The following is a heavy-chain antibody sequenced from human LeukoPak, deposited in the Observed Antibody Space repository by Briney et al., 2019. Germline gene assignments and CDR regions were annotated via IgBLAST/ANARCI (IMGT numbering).Heavy chain of an antibody. Sequence: PGGSLRLSCAASGFIFSDYGIHWVRQAPGKGLEWVTFIRYDGITKYHADSVKGRFTTSRDNAKNSLDLQMNSLKVEDTAVYYCATPAAGPGAEYSLYWGQGTLVIVSS. J-gene: IGHJ1*01. CDR3: ATPAAGPGAEYSLY. V-gene: IGHV3-30*02. D-gene: IGHD6-13*01. CDR1: GFIFSDYG. CDR2: IRYDGITK.